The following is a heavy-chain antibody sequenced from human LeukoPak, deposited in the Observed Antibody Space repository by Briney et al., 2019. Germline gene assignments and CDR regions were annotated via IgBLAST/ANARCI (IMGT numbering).Heavy chain of an antibody. CDR2: IYYSGST. V-gene: IGHV4-59*08. Sequence: PSETLSLTCTVSGGSISSYYWSWIRQPPGKGLEWIGYIYYSGSTNYNPSLKSRVTISVDTSKNRFSLKLSSVTAADTAVYYCARRKNYYDSSGSGWFDPWGQGTLVTVSS. CDR1: GGSISSYY. D-gene: IGHD3-22*01. CDR3: ARRKNYYDSSGSGWFDP. J-gene: IGHJ5*02.